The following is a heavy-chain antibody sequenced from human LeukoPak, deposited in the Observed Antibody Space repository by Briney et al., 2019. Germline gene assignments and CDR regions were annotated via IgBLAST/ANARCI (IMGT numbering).Heavy chain of an antibody. CDR2: IYYSGST. CDR3: ARHTARPLGYCSSSSCLGNYYYAMDV. CDR1: GGSFSGYY. Sequence: SETLSLTCAVYGGSFSGYYWSWIRQPPGKGLEWIGYIYYSGSTNYNPSLKSRLTISVDTSKNQFSLKLSSVTAADTAVYYCARHTARPLGYCSSSSCLGNYYYAMDVWGQGTSVTVSS. D-gene: IGHD2-2*01. V-gene: IGHV4-59*08. J-gene: IGHJ6*02.